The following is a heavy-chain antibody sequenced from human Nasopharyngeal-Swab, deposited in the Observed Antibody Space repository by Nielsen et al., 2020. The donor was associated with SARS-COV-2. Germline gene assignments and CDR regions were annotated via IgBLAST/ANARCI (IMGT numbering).Heavy chain of an antibody. CDR2: ISWDGGST. Sequence: GGSLRLSCAASGFTVDDYTMHWVRQAPGKGLEWVSLISWDGGSTYYADSVKGRFTISRDNSKNSLYLQMNSLRTEDTALYYCAKDIYSSSWTPWYYYYGMDVWGQGTTVTVSS. V-gene: IGHV3-43*01. J-gene: IGHJ6*02. D-gene: IGHD6-13*01. CDR3: AKDIYSSSWTPWYYYYGMDV. CDR1: GFTVDDYT.